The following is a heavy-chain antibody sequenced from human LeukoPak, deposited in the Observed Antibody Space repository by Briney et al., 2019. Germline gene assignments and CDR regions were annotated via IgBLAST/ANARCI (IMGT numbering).Heavy chain of an antibody. V-gene: IGHV3-9*01. J-gene: IGHJ6*03. Sequence: PGGSLRLSSADSGFAFGDYAMHWVPHAPGKGLWSVSGISWNSGKIGYADSVKGRVTISRDNAKNSLYLQMNSLRAEDTALYYCAKDQSTGDYYYYMDVWGKGTTVTVSS. CDR1: GFAFGDYA. CDR3: AKDQSTGDYYYYMDV. D-gene: IGHD1-26*01. CDR2: ISWNSGKI.